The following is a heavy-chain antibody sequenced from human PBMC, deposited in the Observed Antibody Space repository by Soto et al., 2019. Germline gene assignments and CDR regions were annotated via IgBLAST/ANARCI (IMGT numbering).Heavy chain of an antibody. CDR1: GYTFTNYG. D-gene: IGHD2-2*01. V-gene: IGHV1-18*01. Sequence: QVQLVQSGGEVKKPGASVKVSCKASGYTFTNYGVTWVRQATGQGLEWMGWISAYTDNPNYAQKFQGRVTMTIDTSTTTAYMDLRSLTSDDTAVYYCARVIPGAEAWFGPWGQGTLVTVSS. J-gene: IGHJ5*02. CDR2: ISAYTDNP. CDR3: ARVIPGAEAWFGP.